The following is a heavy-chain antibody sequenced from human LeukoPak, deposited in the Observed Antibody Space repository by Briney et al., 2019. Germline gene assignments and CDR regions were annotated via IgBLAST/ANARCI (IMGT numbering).Heavy chain of an antibody. J-gene: IGHJ4*02. CDR1: GFTFSAYA. D-gene: IGHD1-1*01. CDR2: ISYDGTNK. CDR3: AREYNWSLDC. V-gene: IGHV3-30-3*01. Sequence: PGGSLRLSCAASGFTFSAYAFYWVRQAPGKGLKWVAFISYDGTNKYYADSVKGRFTFSRDNSKNTLYLQMNSLRAEDTAVYHCAREYNWSLDCWGQGTLVTVSS.